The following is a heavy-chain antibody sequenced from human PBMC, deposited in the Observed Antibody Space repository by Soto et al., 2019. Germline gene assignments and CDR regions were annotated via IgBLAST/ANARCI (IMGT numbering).Heavy chain of an antibody. CDR1: SFTFSTYW. D-gene: IGHD6-13*01. Sequence: GGSLRLSCGASSFTFSTYWMTWVRQAPGKGLEWVANIKSDGSEKNYVDSVKGRFTISRDNARNSLYLQMNSLRAEDTAVYYCARYFKQQLVRVYAFDIWGQGTMVTVSS. J-gene: IGHJ3*02. V-gene: IGHV3-7*01. CDR3: ARYFKQQLVRVYAFDI. CDR2: IKSDGSEK.